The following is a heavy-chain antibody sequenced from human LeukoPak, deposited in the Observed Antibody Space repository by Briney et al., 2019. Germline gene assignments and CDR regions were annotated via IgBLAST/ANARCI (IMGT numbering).Heavy chain of an antibody. V-gene: IGHV1-18*01. D-gene: IGHD4-17*01. J-gene: IGHJ4*02. CDR2: ISGYSGNT. CDR3: ARDLSLGRHEYGEAFDN. Sequence: ASVKVSCKTSGYTFTNHGISWVRQAPGQGLEWMGWISGYSGNTNYVQKFQGRVTITTDTPTSTAYMEVRNLKSDDTAVYYCARDLSLGRHEYGEAFDNWGQGTLVIVSS. CDR1: GYTFTNHG.